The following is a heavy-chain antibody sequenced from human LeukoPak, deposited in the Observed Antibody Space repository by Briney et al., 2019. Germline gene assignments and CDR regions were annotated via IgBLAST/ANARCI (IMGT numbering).Heavy chain of an antibody. CDR1: GGSSSGYY. J-gene: IGHJ6*04. D-gene: IGHD3-10*01. CDR3: ARGRYGSGSYYNFYYYYGMDV. V-gene: IGHV4-34*01. Sequence: SETLSLTCAVYGGSSSGYYWSWIRQHPGKGLEWIGEINHSGSTNYNPSLKSRVTISVDTSKNQFSLKLSSVTAADTAVYYCARGRYGSGSYYNFYYYYGMDVWGKGTTVTVSS. CDR2: INHSGST.